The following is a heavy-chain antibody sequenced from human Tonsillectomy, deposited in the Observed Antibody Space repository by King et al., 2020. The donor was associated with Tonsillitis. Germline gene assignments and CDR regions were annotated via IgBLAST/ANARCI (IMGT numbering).Heavy chain of an antibody. D-gene: IGHD5-24*01. CDR2: IIPIFGTA. V-gene: IGHV1-69*01. CDR1: GGTFSSYA. J-gene: IGHJ6*02. Sequence: VQLVQSGAEVKKPGSSVKVSCKASGGTFSSYAISWVRQAPGQGLEWMGGIIPIFGTANYAQKFQGRVTITADESTSTAYMELSSLRSEDTAVYYCARDEGLEGYNLYYYYGMDGWGQGTTVTVSS. CDR3: ARDEGLEGYNLYYYYGMDG.